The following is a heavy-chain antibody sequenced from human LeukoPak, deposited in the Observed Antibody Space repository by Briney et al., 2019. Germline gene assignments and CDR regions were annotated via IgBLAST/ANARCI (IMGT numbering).Heavy chain of an antibody. CDR2: ISSSSSYI. V-gene: IGHV3-21*01. CDR3: ARGPWFDP. CDR1: GFTFSSYS. Sequence: PGGSLRLSCAASGFTFSSYSMNWVRQAPGKGLEWVSSISSSSSYIYYADSVKGRFTISRDKATNTRYLQTNSLRDEDTGVYYCARGPWFDPWGQGTLVSVS. J-gene: IGHJ5*02.